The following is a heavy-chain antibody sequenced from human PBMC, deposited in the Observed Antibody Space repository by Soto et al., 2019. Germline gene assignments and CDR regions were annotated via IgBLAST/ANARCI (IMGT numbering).Heavy chain of an antibody. V-gene: IGHV3-33*01. CDR3: VRESTPPFFDT. CDR1: GFTLNIYG. CDR2: IWYDGLRQ. J-gene: IGHJ5*02. D-gene: IGHD2-15*01. Sequence: GGSLRLSCIGSGFTLNIYGVHWVRQAPGNGLEWVALIWYDGLRQTYADSVRGRFTISRDSSTNTIYLQMNSLRAEDTATYYCVRESTPPFFDTWGQVTPVTVSS.